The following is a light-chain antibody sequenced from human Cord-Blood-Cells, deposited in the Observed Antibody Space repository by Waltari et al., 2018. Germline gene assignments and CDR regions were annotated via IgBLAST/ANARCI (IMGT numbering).Light chain of an antibody. Sequence: IQMTQSPSSLSASVGDRVTITCQASQEISNYLNWYQQKPGKAPKLLIYDASNLETGVPSRFSGSGSGTDFTFTISSLQPEDIATYYCQQYDNLPITFGQGTRLEIK. CDR2: DAS. J-gene: IGKJ5*01. CDR1: QEISNY. CDR3: QQYDNLPIT. V-gene: IGKV1-33*01.